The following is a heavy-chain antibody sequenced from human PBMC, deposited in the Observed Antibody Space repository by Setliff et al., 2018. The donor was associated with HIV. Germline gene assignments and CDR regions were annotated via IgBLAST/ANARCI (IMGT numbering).Heavy chain of an antibody. V-gene: IGHV1-69*05. CDR3: ARGFEVESSGWFDP. J-gene: IGHJ5*02. Sequence: KASGGTFTNSAIGWVRQAPGQGLEWMGAIVPILGIANSAQKFQGRVTITTDESTGTAYMELSSLKSEDTAVYYCARGFEVESSGWFDPWGQGTLVTVSS. D-gene: IGHD3-9*01. CDR1: GGTFTNSA. CDR2: IVPILGIA.